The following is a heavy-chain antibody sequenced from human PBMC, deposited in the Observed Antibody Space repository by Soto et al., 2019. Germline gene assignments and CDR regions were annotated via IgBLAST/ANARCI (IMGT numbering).Heavy chain of an antibody. CDR2: INHSGST. J-gene: IGHJ4*02. V-gene: IGHV4-34*01. Sequence: SETLSLTCAVYGGSFSGYYWSWIRQPQGKGLEWIGEINHSGSTNYNPSLKSRVTISVDTSKNQFSLKLSSVTAADTAVYYCARGARFLEWLFIWGQGTLVTVSS. CDR1: GGSFSGYY. CDR3: ARGARFLEWLFI. D-gene: IGHD3-3*01.